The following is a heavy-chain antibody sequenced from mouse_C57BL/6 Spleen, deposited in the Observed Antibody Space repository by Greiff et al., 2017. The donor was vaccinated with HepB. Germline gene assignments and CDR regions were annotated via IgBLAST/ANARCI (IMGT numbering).Heavy chain of an antibody. Sequence: VQLQQPGAELVRPGSSVKLSCKASGYTFTSYWMHWVKQRPIQGLEWIGNIDPSDSETHYNQKFKDKATLTVDKSSSTAYMQLSSLTSEDSAVYYCARGWVAYYFDYWGQGTTRTVSS. V-gene: IGHV1-52*01. J-gene: IGHJ2*01. CDR3: ARGWVAYYFDY. D-gene: IGHD1-1*02. CDR2: IDPSDSET. CDR1: GYTFTSYW.